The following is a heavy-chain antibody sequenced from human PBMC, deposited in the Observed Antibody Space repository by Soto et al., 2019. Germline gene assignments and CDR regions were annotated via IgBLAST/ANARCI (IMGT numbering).Heavy chain of an antibody. V-gene: IGHV1-69*13. Sequence: SVKVSCKASGGTFSNSAIIWVRQAPGQGLEWMGGILPIFGTPNYAQKFQGRLTISADEFSSTAYMELNILRSEDTAVYYCARGRTGDDFWSGYWGQGTLVTVSS. J-gene: IGHJ4*02. D-gene: IGHD3-3*01. CDR1: GGTFSNSA. CDR3: ARGRTGDDFWSGY. CDR2: ILPIFGTP.